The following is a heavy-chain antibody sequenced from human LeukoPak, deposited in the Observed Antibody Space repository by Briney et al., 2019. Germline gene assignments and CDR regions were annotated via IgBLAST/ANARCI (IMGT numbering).Heavy chain of an antibody. CDR2: IKQDETEK. CDR1: GFTFSNFW. D-gene: IGHD2-2*01. CDR3: ARPGIGFDY. J-gene: IGHJ4*02. Sequence: PGGSLRLSCTASGFTFSNFWMGWVRQAPGKGLEWVANIKQDETEKFYLGSVKGRFTISRDNAKNSLYLQMNSLRAEDTAVYYCARPGIGFDYWGQGALVTVSS. V-gene: IGHV3-7*01.